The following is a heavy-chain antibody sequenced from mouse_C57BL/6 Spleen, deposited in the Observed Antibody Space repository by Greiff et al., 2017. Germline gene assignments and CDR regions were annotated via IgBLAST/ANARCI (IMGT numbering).Heavy chain of an antibody. V-gene: IGHV1-80*01. CDR1: GYAFSSYW. CDR2: IYPGDGDT. D-gene: IGHD1-1*01. Sequence: QVQLQQSGAELVKPGASVKISCKASGYAFSSYWMNWVKQRPGKGLEWIGQIYPGDGDTNYNGKFKGKATLTADKSSSTAYMQLSSLTSEDSAVYYCAGSRGSGPYWYFDVWGTGTTVTVSS. CDR3: AGSRGSGPYWYFDV. J-gene: IGHJ1*03.